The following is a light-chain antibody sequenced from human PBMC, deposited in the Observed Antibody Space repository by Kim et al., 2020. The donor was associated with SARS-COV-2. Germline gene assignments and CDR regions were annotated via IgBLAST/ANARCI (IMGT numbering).Light chain of an antibody. CDR1: QDISHS. Sequence: DIQMTQSPSSLSASVGDRVTITCQASQDISHSLNWFQQKPGKAPKLLIYDASNLQTGVPSRFSGSGSVTEFTLTLSGLQPEDIATYYCQHYGNVWAFGQGTKVDIK. CDR2: DAS. V-gene: IGKV1-33*01. J-gene: IGKJ1*01. CDR3: QHYGNVWA.